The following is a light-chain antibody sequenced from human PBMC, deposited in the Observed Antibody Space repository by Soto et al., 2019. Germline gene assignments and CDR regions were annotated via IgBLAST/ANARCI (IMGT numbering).Light chain of an antibody. CDR2: GNS. V-gene: IGLV1-40*01. J-gene: IGLJ2*01. Sequence: QSVLTQPPSVSGAPGQRVTISCTGSSSNIGAGYDVHWYQQLPGTAPKLLMYGNSNRPSGVPDRFSGSKSGTSASLPITGLQAEDEADYYCQSYDTSLSVVFGGGTKVTVL. CDR1: SSNIGAGYD. CDR3: QSYDTSLSVV.